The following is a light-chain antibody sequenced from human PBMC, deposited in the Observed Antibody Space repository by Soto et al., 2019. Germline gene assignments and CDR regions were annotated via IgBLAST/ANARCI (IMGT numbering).Light chain of an antibody. Sequence: QSVLTQPASVSGSPGQSITISCTGTSSDVGGYNYVSWYQQHPGKAPKLMIYDVSNRPSGVSNRFSGSKSGNTASLTISGLQADGEADYYCSSYTSSSTLVFGGGTKLTVL. CDR3: SSYTSSSTLV. CDR2: DVS. CDR1: SSDVGGYNY. V-gene: IGLV2-14*01. J-gene: IGLJ2*01.